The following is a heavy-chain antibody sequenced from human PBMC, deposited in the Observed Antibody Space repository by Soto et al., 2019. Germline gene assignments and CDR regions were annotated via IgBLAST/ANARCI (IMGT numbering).Heavy chain of an antibody. CDR1: GGTFSSYA. J-gene: IGHJ4*02. D-gene: IGHD3-22*01. CDR3: ARDLVRIYYYDSSGYSQDY. V-gene: IGHV1-18*01. Sequence: SSVKVSCKASGGTFSSYAISWVRQAPGQGLEWMGWISAYNGNANYAQKLQGRVTMTTDTSTSTAYMELRSLRSDDTAVYYCARDLVRIYYYDSSGYSQDYWGQGTLVAVSS. CDR2: ISAYNGNA.